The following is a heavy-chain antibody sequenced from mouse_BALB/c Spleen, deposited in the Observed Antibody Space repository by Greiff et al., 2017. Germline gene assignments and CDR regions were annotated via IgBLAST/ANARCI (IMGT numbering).Heavy chain of an antibody. V-gene: IGHV1-14*01. CDR1: GYTFTSYV. J-gene: IGHJ4*01. CDR2: INPYNDGT. D-gene: IGHD2-14*01. CDR3: ARSYYRGYYYAMDY. Sequence: VQLQQSGPELVKPGASVKMSCKASGYTFTSYVMHWVKQKPGQGLEWIGYINPYNDGTKYNEKFKGKATLTSDKSSSTAYMELSSLTSEDSAVYYCARSYYRGYYYAMDYWGQGTSVTVSS.